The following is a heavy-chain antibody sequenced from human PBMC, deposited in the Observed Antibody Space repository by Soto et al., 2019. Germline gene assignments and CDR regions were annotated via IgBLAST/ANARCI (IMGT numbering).Heavy chain of an antibody. CDR2: ISSNGDST. CDR1: GFTFNNYG. V-gene: IGHV3-64D*08. J-gene: IGHJ3*01. CDR3: VTTHDALAS. Sequence: GGSLRLSCSASGFTFNNYGVHWVRQAPGKGLEYVSAISSNGDSTYYADSVKGRFTISRDNSKNTLYLQMASLRDEDTAVYYCVTTHDALASWGQGKMVPVSS. D-gene: IGHD2-21*01.